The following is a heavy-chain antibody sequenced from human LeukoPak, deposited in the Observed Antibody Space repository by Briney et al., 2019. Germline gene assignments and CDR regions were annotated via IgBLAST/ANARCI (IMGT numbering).Heavy chain of an antibody. CDR2: IYYSGST. J-gene: IGHJ4*02. CDR1: GRSNSSYY. D-gene: IGHD3-3*01. V-gene: IGHV4-59*01. Sequence: SETLSLTCTVSGRSNSSYYWSWIGQPPGKGLEWIGYIYYSGSTNYNPSLKSRVTISVDTSKNQFSLKLSSVTAADTAVYYCARGSTIFGVVNRVDYWGQGTLVTVSS. CDR3: ARGSTIFGVVNRVDY.